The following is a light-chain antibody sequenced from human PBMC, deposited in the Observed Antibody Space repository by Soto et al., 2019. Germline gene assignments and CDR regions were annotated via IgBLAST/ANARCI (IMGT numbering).Light chain of an antibody. Sequence: DLQMTQSPSTLSASVGDRVTITCRASQSISSWLAWYQQKPGKAPKLLIYDASSLESGVPSRFSGSGSATEFTLTISSLQPDDFATYYCQQYNNYWTFGQGTRVEIK. CDR3: QQYNNYWT. CDR1: QSISSW. V-gene: IGKV1-5*01. CDR2: DAS. J-gene: IGKJ1*01.